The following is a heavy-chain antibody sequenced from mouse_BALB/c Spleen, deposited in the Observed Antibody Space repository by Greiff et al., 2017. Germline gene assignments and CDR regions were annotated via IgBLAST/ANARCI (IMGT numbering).Heavy chain of an antibody. CDR1: GYSITSDYA. Sequence: EVQLVESGPGLVKPSQSLSLTCTVTGYSITSDYAWNWIRQFPGNKLEWMGYISHSGSTSYNPSLKSRISITRDTSKNQFFPQLNSVTTEDTATYYCARSDGSPWFAYWGQGTLVTVSA. CDR2: ISHSGST. V-gene: IGHV3-2*02. D-gene: IGHD1-1*01. J-gene: IGHJ3*01. CDR3: ARSDGSPWFAY.